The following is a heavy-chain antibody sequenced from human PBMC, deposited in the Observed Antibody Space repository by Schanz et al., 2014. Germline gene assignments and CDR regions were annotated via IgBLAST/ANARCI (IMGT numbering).Heavy chain of an antibody. D-gene: IGHD2-15*01. CDR2: LSGSGGST. CDR3: AKGMGYCSGGTCYDYYYYGLDV. V-gene: IGHV3-23*04. Sequence: VQLVESGGGLVQPGGSLRLSCAASGFTFSSYAMSWVRQAPGKGLEWVSALSGSGGSTYYADSVKGRFTISRDNSENTLYLQMNSLSADDTAVFYCAKGMGYCSGGTCYDYYYYGLDVWGQGTTXTVSS. CDR1: GFTFSSYA. J-gene: IGHJ6*02.